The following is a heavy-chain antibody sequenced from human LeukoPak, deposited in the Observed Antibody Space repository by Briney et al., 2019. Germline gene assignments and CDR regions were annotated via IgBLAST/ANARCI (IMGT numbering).Heavy chain of an antibody. CDR2: IYYSGST. V-gene: IGHV4-59*08. J-gene: IGHJ4*02. D-gene: IGHD5-12*01. CDR1: GGSISSYY. Sequence: SETLSLTCTVSGGSISSYYWSWIRQPPGKGLEWIGYIYYSGSTNYNPSLKSRVTISVDTSKKQFSLKLISVTATEKAVLYYGRRRGYSGYDYDYWGQGTLVTVSS. CDR3: GRRRGYSGYDYDY.